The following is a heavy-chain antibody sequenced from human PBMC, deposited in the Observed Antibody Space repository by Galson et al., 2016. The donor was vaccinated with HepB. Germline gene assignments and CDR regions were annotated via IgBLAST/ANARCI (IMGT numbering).Heavy chain of an antibody. J-gene: IGHJ6*02. D-gene: IGHD3-10*01. Sequence: SVKVSCKASGGSFSSYGVTWILQAPGRGLEWMGGIIPISGSPNYAPKFQGRVTISADTSTSTAYLEMSSLGPEDTAVYYCAGQRVEARLNMLRGRLSEDYYYYGLDVWGQGTPVTVSS. CDR2: IIPISGSP. CDR1: GGSFSSYG. V-gene: IGHV1-69*06. CDR3: AGQRVEARLNMLRGRLSEDYYYYGLDV.